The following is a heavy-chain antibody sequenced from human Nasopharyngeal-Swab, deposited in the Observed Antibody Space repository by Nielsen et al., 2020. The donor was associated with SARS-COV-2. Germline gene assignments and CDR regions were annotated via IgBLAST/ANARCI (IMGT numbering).Heavy chain of an antibody. Sequence: GGSLRLSCAASGFTFDDYAMHWVRQAPGKGLEWVSGISWNSGNIGYADSVKGRFTISRDNAKNSLYLQMDSLRPEDTAFYYCAKSLYTSTWSYYFDIWGQGTMVTVSS. V-gene: IGHV3-9*01. CDR2: ISWNSGNI. D-gene: IGHD6-13*01. J-gene: IGHJ4*02. CDR3: AKSLYTSTWSYYFDI. CDR1: GFTFDDYA.